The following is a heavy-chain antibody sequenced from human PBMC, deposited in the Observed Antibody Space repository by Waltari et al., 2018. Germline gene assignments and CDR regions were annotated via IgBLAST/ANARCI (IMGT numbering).Heavy chain of an antibody. CDR1: GFTFSSYG. CDR3: AKDYSSSWTDAFDI. V-gene: IGHV3-30*02. D-gene: IGHD6-13*01. CDR2: IRYDGSNK. Sequence: QVQLVESGGGVVQPGGSLRLSCAASGFTFSSYGMHWVRPAPGKGLEWVAFIRYDGSNKYYADSVKGRFTISRDNSKNTLYLQMNSLRAEDTAVYYCAKDYSSSWTDAFDIWGQGTMVTVSS. J-gene: IGHJ3*02.